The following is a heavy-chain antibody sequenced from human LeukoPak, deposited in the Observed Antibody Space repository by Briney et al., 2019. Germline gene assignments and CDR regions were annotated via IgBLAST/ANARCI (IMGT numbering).Heavy chain of an antibody. D-gene: IGHD3-3*01. CDR1: GFTFSSYS. Sequence: GGSLRLSCAASGFTFSSYSMNWVRQAPGKGLEWVSYISSSSSTIYYADSVKGRFTISRDNAKNSLYLQMNSLRAEDTAVYYCARAYYDFWSGYYRDYYYYYMDVWGKGTTVTVSS. V-gene: IGHV3-48*04. CDR2: ISSSSSTI. J-gene: IGHJ6*03. CDR3: ARAYYDFWSGYYRDYYYYYMDV.